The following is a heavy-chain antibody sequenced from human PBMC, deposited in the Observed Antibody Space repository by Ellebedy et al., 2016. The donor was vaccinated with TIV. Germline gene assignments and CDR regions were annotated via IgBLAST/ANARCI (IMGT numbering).Heavy chain of an antibody. CDR3: ARVGNYYGGSPSYYFDY. CDR1: GGIFSSYG. CDR2: IIPILAKA. V-gene: IGHV1-69*10. Sequence: AASVKVSCKASGGIFSSYGISWVRQAPGQGLEWMGGIIPILAKANYAQRFQGRVTITADESTYTAYMELSSLRSEETAVYYCARVGNYYGGSPSYYFDYWGQGTLVTVSS. D-gene: IGHD4-23*01. J-gene: IGHJ4*02.